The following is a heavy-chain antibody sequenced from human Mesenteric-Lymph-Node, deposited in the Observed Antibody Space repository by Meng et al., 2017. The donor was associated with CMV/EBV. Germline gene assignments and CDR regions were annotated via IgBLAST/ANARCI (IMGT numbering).Heavy chain of an antibody. CDR2: ITTFNGNT. D-gene: IGHD3-10*01. Sequence: SGYTVNYRYLHWVRQAPGQALEWMGWITTFNGNTNYAQKFQDRVTITRDRSMSTAYMELSSLRSEDTAMYYCARSSLLSSTLGAFDIWGQGTMVTVSS. CDR1: GYTVNYRY. V-gene: IGHV1-45*02. J-gene: IGHJ3*02. CDR3: ARSSLLSSTLGAFDI.